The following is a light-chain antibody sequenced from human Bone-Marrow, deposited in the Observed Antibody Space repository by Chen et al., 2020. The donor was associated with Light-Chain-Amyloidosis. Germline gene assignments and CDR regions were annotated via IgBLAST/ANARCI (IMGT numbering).Light chain of an antibody. V-gene: IGKV3D-15*01. CDR1: QSVSSN. J-gene: IGKJ2*01. Sequence: EIVMMQSPATLSVSPGERATLSCMASQSVSSNLAWYQQKPGQAPRLLIYGASTRATGIPARFSGSGSGTEFTLTISSLQSEDFAVYYCQQYNNWQYTFGQGTKLEIK. CDR3: QQYNNWQYT. CDR2: GAS.